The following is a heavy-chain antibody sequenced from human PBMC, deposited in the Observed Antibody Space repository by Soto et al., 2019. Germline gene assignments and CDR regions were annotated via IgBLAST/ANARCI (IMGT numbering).Heavy chain of an antibody. CDR1: GDSITNSNYY. D-gene: IGHD3-16*02. Sequence: PSETLSLTCTVSGDSITNSNYYWGWFRQPPAKGLERIASIYYIGSTYYNPSLKSRVTISVDTSNNQFSLNLNSVTASDTAVYYCAGRNSLASVSLNFRELSNYKWIDPWGPGTLVTVSS. V-gene: IGHV4-39*01. CDR3: AGRNSLASVSLNFRELSNYKWIDP. J-gene: IGHJ5*02. CDR2: IYYIGST.